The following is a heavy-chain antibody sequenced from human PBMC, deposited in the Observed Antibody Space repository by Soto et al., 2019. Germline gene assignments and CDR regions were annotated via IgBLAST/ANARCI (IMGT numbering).Heavy chain of an antibody. J-gene: IGHJ4*02. D-gene: IGHD6-13*01. Sequence: GGSLRLSCAASGFTLSSYSIHWVRQAPGKGLEWVSYISSGSTTIYYADSVRGRFTISRDNAKNSLYLHMNSLRAEDTAVYYCARGYSSFDYWGQGTLVTVSS. CDR1: GFTLSSYS. CDR3: ARGYSSFDY. CDR2: ISSGSTTI. V-gene: IGHV3-48*01.